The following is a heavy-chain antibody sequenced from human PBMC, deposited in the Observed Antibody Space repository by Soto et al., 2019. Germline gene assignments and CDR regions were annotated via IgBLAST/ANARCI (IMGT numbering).Heavy chain of an antibody. CDR3: ARTIAVAGTNWFDP. Sequence: EVQLVESGGGLVQPGGSLRLSCAASGFTFSSYSMSWVRQAPGKGLEWVANIKQDGSEKYYVDSVKGRFTISRDNAKNSLYLQMNSLRAEDTAVYYCARTIAVAGTNWFDPWGQGTLVTVSS. CDR2: IKQDGSEK. V-gene: IGHV3-7*01. J-gene: IGHJ5*02. CDR1: GFTFSSYS. D-gene: IGHD6-19*01.